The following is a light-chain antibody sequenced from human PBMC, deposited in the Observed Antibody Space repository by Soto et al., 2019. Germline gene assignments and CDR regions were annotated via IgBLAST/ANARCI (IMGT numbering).Light chain of an antibody. CDR1: SSNIGSDF. V-gene: IGLV1-47*01. CDR3: AAWDHSLSGWM. J-gene: IGLJ3*02. Sequence: QSVLTQPPSASATPGQRVTISCSGSSSNIGSDFVFWYQQLPGTAPKLLIYRNNQRPSGVPDRFSGSKSGTSASLASSGLRSEDEADYYCAAWDHSLSGWMIGGGTKLTVL. CDR2: RNN.